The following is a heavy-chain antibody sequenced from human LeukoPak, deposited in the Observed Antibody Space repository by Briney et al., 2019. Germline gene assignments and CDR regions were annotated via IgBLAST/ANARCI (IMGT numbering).Heavy chain of an antibody. V-gene: IGHV1-69*13. CDR1: GGTFSSYA. CDR3: ARDGGIVATVIDY. CDR2: IIPIFGTA. J-gene: IGHJ4*02. Sequence: SVKVSCKASGGTFSSYAISWVRQAPGQGLEWMGGIIPIFGTANYAQKFQGRVTITADESTSTAYMELSSLRSEDTAVYYCARDGGIVATVIDYWGQGTLVTVSS. D-gene: IGHD5-12*01.